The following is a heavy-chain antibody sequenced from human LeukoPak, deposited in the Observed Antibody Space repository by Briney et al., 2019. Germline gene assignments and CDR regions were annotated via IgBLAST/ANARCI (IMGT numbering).Heavy chain of an antibody. CDR3: ARAPKYQLLYEAHYYYGMDV. J-gene: IGHJ6*02. CDR2: IYPGDSDT. D-gene: IGHD2-2*02. CDR1: GYSFTSYW. Sequence: GESLKISCKGSGYSFTSYWIGWVRQMPRKGLEWMGIIYPGDSDTRYSPSFQGQVTISADKSISTAYLQWSSLKASDTAMYYCARAPKYQLLYEAHYYYGMDVWGQGTTVTVSS. V-gene: IGHV5-51*01.